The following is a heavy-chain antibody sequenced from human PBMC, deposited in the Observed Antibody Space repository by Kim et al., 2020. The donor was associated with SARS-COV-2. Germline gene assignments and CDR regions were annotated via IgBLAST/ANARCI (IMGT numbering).Heavy chain of an antibody. V-gene: IGHV1-18*04. CDR3: ARDGPRGWFGRSNYEIMY. CDR1: GYTFTSYG. D-gene: IGHD4-4*01. CDR2: ISAYNGNT. Sequence: ASVKVSCKASGYTFTSYGISWVRQAPGQGLEWMGWISAYNGNTNYAQKLQGRVTMTTDTSTSTAYMELRSLRSDDTAVYYCARDGPRGWFGRSNYEIMYWGQGTLVTVSS. J-gene: IGHJ4*02.